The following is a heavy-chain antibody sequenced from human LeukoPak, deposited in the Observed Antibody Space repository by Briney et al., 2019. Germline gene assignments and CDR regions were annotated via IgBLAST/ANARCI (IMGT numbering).Heavy chain of an antibody. J-gene: IGHJ4*02. V-gene: IGHV1-8*03. CDR2: MNPNSGNT. CDR1: GGTFSSYA. Sequence: ASVKVSCKASGGTFSSYAISWVRQATGQGLEWMGWMNPNSGNTGYAQKFQGRLTITRNTSISTAYMELSSLRSEDTAVYYCARDRGTWNDDGFDYWGQGTLVTVSS. CDR3: ARDRGTWNDDGFDY. D-gene: IGHD1-1*01.